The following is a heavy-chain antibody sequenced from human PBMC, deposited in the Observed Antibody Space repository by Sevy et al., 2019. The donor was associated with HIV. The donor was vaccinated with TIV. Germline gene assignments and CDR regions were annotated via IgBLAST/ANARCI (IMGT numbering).Heavy chain of an antibody. Sequence: GGSLRLSCSASGFTFSDYYMSWLRQAPGKGLEWLSYISGSDGTIYYADSVKGRFTISRDNAKNSLYLQMNSLRAEDTDMYYCARDHVKDGDLGDYYYFAMDLWGQGTTVTVSS. D-gene: IGHD4-17*01. CDR3: ARDHVKDGDLGDYYYFAMDL. CDR1: GFTFSDYY. J-gene: IGHJ6*02. CDR2: ISGSDGTI. V-gene: IGHV3-11*01.